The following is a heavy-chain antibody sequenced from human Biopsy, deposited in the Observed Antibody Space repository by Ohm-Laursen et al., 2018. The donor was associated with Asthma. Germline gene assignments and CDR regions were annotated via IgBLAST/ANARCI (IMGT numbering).Heavy chain of an antibody. CDR1: GFTVSRDH. CDR2: IYSGGTS. D-gene: IGHD6-19*01. J-gene: IGHJ4*02. Sequence: GSLRPSCTASGFTVSRDHMLWVRQAPGKGLEWVSVIYSGGTSHTADSVRGRFTISRDFSKNTLHLQMHSLRVEDTAVYYCARGDSSGWSHYYFDYWGQGTLVTVSS. CDR3: ARGDSSGWSHYYFDY. V-gene: IGHV3-53*01.